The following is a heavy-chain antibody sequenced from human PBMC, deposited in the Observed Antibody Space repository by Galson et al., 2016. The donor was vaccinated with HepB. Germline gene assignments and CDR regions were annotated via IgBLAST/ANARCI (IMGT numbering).Heavy chain of an antibody. CDR1: GFSLTTYGVG. J-gene: IGHJ2*01. Sequence: PALVKPTQTLTLTCTFSGFSLTTYGVGVGWIRQPPGKALEWLSIIYWDDDKRYSPSLKSRLTVTKDTPKNQVVLTMTNVDPVDTATYYCTHNFDLWGRGTLVTVSS. V-gene: IGHV2-5*02. CDR2: IYWDDDK. CDR3: THNFDL.